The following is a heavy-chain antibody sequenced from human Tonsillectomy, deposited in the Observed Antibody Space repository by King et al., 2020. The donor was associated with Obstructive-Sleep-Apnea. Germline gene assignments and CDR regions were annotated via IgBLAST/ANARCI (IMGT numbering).Heavy chain of an antibody. CDR1: GDSIDSGGYY. J-gene: IGHJ4*02. CDR2: IFYNGNT. Sequence: VQLQESGPGLVKPSQTLSLTCTVSGDSIDSGGYYWNWIRQHPGKGLEWIGYIFYNGNTYYNPSLKSRVGISVDTSKNQFSLKLSSVTAADTAFYYCARDYAHGHGDHFDCWGQGTLVTVSS. V-gene: IGHV4-31*03. D-gene: IGHD4-17*01. CDR3: ARDYAHGHGDHFDC.